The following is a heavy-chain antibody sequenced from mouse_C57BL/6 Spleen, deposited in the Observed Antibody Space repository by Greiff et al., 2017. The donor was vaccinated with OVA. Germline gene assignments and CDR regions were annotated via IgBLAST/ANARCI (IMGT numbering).Heavy chain of an antibody. CDR3: ARAYYGSSFFDD. Sequence: EVQLMESGGGLVKPGGSLKLSCAASGFTFSSYAMSWVRQTPEQRLEWVATISAGGSYTYYPDNVKGRSTISRDNATNTLYLQMSHLKSEDTAMYYCARAYYGSSFFDDWGQGTTLTVSS. D-gene: IGHD1-1*01. CDR1: GFTFSSYA. J-gene: IGHJ2*01. CDR2: ISAGGSYT. V-gene: IGHV5-4*01.